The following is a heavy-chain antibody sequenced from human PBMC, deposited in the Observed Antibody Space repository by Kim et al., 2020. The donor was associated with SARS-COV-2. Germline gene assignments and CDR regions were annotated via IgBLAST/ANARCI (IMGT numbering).Heavy chain of an antibody. D-gene: IGHD6-13*01. J-gene: IGHJ4*02. Sequence: GGSLRLSCAASGFTFSSYAMSWVRQAPGKGLEWVSAISGSGGSTYYADSVKGRFTISRDNSKNTLYLQMNSLRAEDTAVYYCAKDWEQQLVGGNFDYWGQGTLVTVSS. CDR3: AKDWEQQLVGGNFDY. CDR1: GFTFSSYA. V-gene: IGHV3-23*01. CDR2: ISGSGGST.